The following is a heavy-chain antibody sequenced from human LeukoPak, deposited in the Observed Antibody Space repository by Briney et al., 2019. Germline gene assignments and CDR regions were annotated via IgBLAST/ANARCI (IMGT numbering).Heavy chain of an antibody. CDR3: ARGIVGATWFDP. CDR2: INHSGST. V-gene: IGHV4-34*01. J-gene: IGHJ5*02. CDR1: GGSFSGYY. Sequence: KTPETLSLTCAVYGGSFSGYYWSWIRQPPGKGLEWVGEINHSGSTNYNPSPKSRVTISVDTSKNQFSLKLSSVTAADTAVYYCARGIVGATWFDPWGQGTLVTVSS. D-gene: IGHD1-26*01.